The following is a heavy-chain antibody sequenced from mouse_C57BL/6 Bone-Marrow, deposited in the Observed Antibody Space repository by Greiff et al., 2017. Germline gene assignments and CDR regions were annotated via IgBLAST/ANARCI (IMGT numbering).Heavy chain of an antibody. J-gene: IGHJ3*01. Sequence: QVQLKESGAELARPGASVKLSCKASGYTFTSYGISWVKQRTGQGLEWIGEIYPRSGNTYYNEKFKGKATLTAEKSSSTAYMELRSLTSEDSAVYFCARFFDYDWFAYWGQGTLVTVSA. D-gene: IGHD2-4*01. CDR1: GYTFTSYG. V-gene: IGHV1-81*01. CDR3: ARFFDYDWFAY. CDR2: IYPRSGNT.